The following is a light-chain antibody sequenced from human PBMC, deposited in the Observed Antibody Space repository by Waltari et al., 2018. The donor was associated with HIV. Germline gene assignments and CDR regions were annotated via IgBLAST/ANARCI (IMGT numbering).Light chain of an antibody. Sequence: DIQMSQPPSSLSASVGDRVTITCRASRDISNDLAWYQQKSGEVPKLLIYGASTLRSGVSSRFRGSASGTEFTLTINGLQPEDVASYYCQNYDSAPVAFGQGTRLEI. CDR2: GAS. J-gene: IGKJ5*01. CDR1: RDISND. CDR3: QNYDSAPVA. V-gene: IGKV1-27*01.